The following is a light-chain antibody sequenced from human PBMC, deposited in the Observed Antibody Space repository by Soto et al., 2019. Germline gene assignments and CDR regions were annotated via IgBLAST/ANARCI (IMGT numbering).Light chain of an antibody. J-gene: IGKJ5*01. Sequence: IQLTQSPSSLSASVGDRVTITFRASQGISSKLAWHQQKPGNAPKLLIYDASTLQGGVPSRFSGSGSGTDFTLTISSLQPEEFATYYCQQVNSYPLTVGQGTRLEIK. CDR3: QQVNSYPLT. V-gene: IGKV1-9*01. CDR1: QGISSK. CDR2: DAS.